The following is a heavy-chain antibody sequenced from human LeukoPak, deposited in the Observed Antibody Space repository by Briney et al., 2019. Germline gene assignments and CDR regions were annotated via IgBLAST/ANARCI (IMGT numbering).Heavy chain of an antibody. CDR1: GFTFSSYA. V-gene: IGHV3-23*01. J-gene: IGHJ6*02. CDR3: ARDSLYDSSGYHPYWGQGTLVSVSSDV. D-gene: IGHD3-22*01. CDR2: LSGSGGST. Sequence: GGSLRLSCAASGFTFSSYAMSWVRQAPDKGLEWVSSLSGSGGSTYYADPVKGRFTISRDNAKNSLVLQMNSLRDEDTAVYYCARDSLYDSSGYHPYWGQGTLVSVSSDVWGQGTTVTVSS.